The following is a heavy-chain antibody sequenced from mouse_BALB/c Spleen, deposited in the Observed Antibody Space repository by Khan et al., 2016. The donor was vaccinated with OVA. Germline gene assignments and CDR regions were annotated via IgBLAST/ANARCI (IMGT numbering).Heavy chain of an antibody. CDR1: GYTFTNYW. J-gene: IGHJ2*01. V-gene: IGHV1-63*02. D-gene: IGHD3-1*01. Sequence: VQLQQSGAELVRPGTSVKMSCKAAGYTFTNYWIGWVKQRPGHGLEWIGDTYPGGGYTNYNEKFKGKATLTADTSSSTAYMQLSGLTSEDSAIEYWSRRGAARATWDYFDCWGQGTTLTVSS. CDR3: SRRGAARATWDYFDC. CDR2: TYPGGGYT.